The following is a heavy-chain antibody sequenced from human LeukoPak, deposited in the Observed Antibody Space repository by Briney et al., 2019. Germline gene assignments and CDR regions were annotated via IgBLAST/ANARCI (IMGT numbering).Heavy chain of an antibody. Sequence: SETLSLTCVVSGFSINSGYNWGWIRQPPKKGLEWIGTVYHSGSTYYNPSLGSRVTILVDMSKNQFSLNLSSVTAADTAVYYCARVRGIFGVVMTNWFDPWGQGTLVTVSS. CDR3: ARVRGIFGVVMTNWFDP. CDR2: VYHSGST. CDR1: GFSINSGYN. J-gene: IGHJ5*02. D-gene: IGHD3-3*01. V-gene: IGHV4-38-2*01.